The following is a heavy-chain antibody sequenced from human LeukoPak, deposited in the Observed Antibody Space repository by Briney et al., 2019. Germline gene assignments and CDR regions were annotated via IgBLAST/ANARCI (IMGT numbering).Heavy chain of an antibody. D-gene: IGHD6-19*01. CDR3: AREINSSGFRKYYYGMDV. J-gene: IGHJ6*02. V-gene: IGHV3-53*01. CDR1: GFTVSSNY. Sequence: PGGSLRLSCAASGFTVSSNYMSWVRQAPGKGLEWVSVIYSGGSTYYADSVKGRFTISRDNSKNTVYLQVNGLRAEDTAVYYCAREINSSGFRKYYYGMDVWGQGTTVTVSS. CDR2: IYSGGST.